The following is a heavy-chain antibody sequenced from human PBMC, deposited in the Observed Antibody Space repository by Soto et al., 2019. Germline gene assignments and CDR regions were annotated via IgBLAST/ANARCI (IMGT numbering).Heavy chain of an antibody. CDR3: AHRPREYTYCTFDS. D-gene: IGHD5-18*01. J-gene: IGHJ4*02. Sequence: QITLKESGPTLVKPTQTLTLTCTFSGFSLRTTGVGVGWIRQPPGKALEWLALIYWDDDKRYSPSLKSRLTITKDTSQNQVVLTMTNMAPVDTATYYCAHRPREYTYCTFDSWGQGTLVTVSS. CDR2: IYWDDDK. CDR1: GFSLRTTGVG. V-gene: IGHV2-5*02.